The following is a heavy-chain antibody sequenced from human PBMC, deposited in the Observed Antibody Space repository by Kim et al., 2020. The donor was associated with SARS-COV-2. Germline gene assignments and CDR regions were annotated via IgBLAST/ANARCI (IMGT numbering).Heavy chain of an antibody. D-gene: IGHD2-21*02. CDR1: GYSFTSYW. J-gene: IGHJ4*02. CDR3: ARLTPPPDYCGGDCYSSPLLDY. Sequence: GESLKISCKGSGYSFTSYWISWVRQMPGKGLEWMGRIDPSDSYTNYSPSFQGHVTISADKSISTAYLQWSSLKASDTAMYYCARLTPPPDYCGGDCYSSPLLDYWGQGTLVTVSS. V-gene: IGHV5-10-1*01. CDR2: IDPSDSYT.